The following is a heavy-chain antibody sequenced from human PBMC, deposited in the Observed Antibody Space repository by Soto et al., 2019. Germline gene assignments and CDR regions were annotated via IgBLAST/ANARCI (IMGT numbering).Heavy chain of an antibody. V-gene: IGHV5-10-1*01. D-gene: IGHD3-22*01. Sequence: GESLKISCKGSGYSFTSYWISWVRQMPGKGLEWMGRIDPSDSYTNYSPSFQGHVTISADKSISTAYLQWSSLKASDTAMYYCARAPPYDSSGPRPFDYWGQGTQVTVTS. J-gene: IGHJ4*02. CDR1: GYSFTSYW. CDR3: ARAPPYDSSGPRPFDY. CDR2: IDPSDSYT.